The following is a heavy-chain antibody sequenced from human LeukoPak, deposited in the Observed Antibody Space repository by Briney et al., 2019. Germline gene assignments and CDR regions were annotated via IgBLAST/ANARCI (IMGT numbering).Heavy chain of an antibody. D-gene: IGHD3-3*01. Sequence: GGSLRLSCAASGFTFSSYAMSWVRQAPGKGLEWVGRIKSKTDGGTTDYAAPVKGRFTISRDDSKNTLYLQMNSLKTEDTAVYYCTTTYYDFWSGYHQFDYWGQGTLVTVSS. J-gene: IGHJ4*02. CDR1: GFTFSSYA. CDR2: IKSKTDGGTT. V-gene: IGHV3-15*01. CDR3: TTTYYDFWSGYHQFDY.